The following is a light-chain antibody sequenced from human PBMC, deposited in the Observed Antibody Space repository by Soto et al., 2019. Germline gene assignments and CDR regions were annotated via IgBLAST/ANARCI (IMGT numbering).Light chain of an antibody. V-gene: IGKV1-5*03. CDR2: QAS. CDR3: QHYNSYSEA. Sequence: DIQMTQSPSTLSGSVGDRGTITCRASQTISSWLAWYQQKPGKAPKVLXYQASTLKSGVPSRFRGSGSGTEFTLTISSLQPDDLETYYCQHYNSYSEAFGQGTKVDIK. CDR1: QTISSW. J-gene: IGKJ1*01.